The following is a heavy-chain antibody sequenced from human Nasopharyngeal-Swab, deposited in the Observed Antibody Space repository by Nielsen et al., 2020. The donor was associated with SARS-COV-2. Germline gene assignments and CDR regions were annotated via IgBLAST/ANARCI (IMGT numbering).Heavy chain of an antibody. CDR1: GYTLTELS. V-gene: IGHV1-8*01. CDR2: MNPNSGNT. D-gene: IGHD3-10*01. J-gene: IGHJ4*02. Sequence: ASVKVSCKVSGYTLTELSMHWVRQAPGQGLEWMGWMNPNSGNTGYAQKFQGRVTMTRNTSISTAYMELSSLRSEDTAVYYCARQTNHYGLYYFDYWGQGTLVTVSS. CDR3: ARQTNHYGLYYFDY.